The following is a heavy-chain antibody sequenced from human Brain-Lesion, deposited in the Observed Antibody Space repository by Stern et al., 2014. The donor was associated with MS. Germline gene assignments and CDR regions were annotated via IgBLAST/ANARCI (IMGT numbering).Heavy chain of an antibody. D-gene: IGHD4-23*01. CDR3: ARTSVVTPSDDVFDI. CDR2: IYHSGSP. J-gene: IGHJ3*02. CDR1: GGSIGSGGHS. V-gene: IGHV4-30-2*01. Sequence: VQLVESGSGLVKPSQTLSLTCVVSGGSIGSGGHSWSWIRQPPGQGLEGVGYIYHSGSPFYTPSLESRVTISIARSKNRFSLKLISVTAADAAVYYCARTSVVTPSDDVFDIWGQGTMVTVSS.